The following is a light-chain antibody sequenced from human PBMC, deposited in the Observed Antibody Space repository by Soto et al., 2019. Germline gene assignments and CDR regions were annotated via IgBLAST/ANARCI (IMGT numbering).Light chain of an antibody. CDR1: RSVSSSY. Sequence: EIVLTQSPGTLSLSPGERATLSCRASRSVSSSYLARYQQKPGQAPRLLIYGASSRATGIPDRFSGSGSGTDFTLTISRLEPEDFAVYYCQQYGSSPRSFGQGTKLEIK. CDR3: QQYGSSPRS. V-gene: IGKV3-20*01. CDR2: GAS. J-gene: IGKJ2*01.